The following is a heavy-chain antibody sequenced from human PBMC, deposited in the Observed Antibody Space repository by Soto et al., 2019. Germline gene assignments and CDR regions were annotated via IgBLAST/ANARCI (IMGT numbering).Heavy chain of an antibody. J-gene: IGHJ6*03. Sequence: SETLSLTCAVYGGSFSGYYWSWIRQPPGKGLEWIGEINHSGSTNYNPSLKSRVTISVDTSKNQFSLQLNSVTPEDTAVYYCARDAGLFTGTTGSYYYYYMDVWGKGTTVTVSS. D-gene: IGHD1-7*01. CDR1: GGSFSGYY. CDR3: ARDAGLFTGTTGSYYYYYMDV. V-gene: IGHV4-34*01. CDR2: INHSGST.